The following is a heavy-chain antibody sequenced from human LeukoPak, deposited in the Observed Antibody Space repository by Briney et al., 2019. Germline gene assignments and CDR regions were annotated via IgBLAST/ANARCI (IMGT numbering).Heavy chain of an antibody. CDR3: ASLGWDGLHYFDY. J-gene: IGHJ4*02. D-gene: IGHD1-26*01. CDR1: GFTFSSYS. Sequence: PGGSLRLSCAASGFTFSSYSMNWVRQAPGEGLEWVSSISSSSSYIYYADSVKGRFTISRDNAKNSLYLQMNSLRAEDTAAYYCASLGWDGLHYFDYWGQGTLVTVSS. V-gene: IGHV3-21*01. CDR2: ISSSSSYI.